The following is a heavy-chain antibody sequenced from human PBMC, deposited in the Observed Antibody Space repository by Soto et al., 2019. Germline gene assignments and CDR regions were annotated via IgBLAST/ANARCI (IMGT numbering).Heavy chain of an antibody. J-gene: IGHJ3*02. V-gene: IGHV3-49*05. CDR2: IRSKNYGRTT. Sequence: KPGGSLRLSCTGSGFTFGNNAMTWFRQAPGKGLEWVGFIRSKNYGRTTEYAASVQGRFTISRDDSKGIAYLDMNSLTTDDTAVYYCSRPSYYDDSSGFEPGAFDIWGQGTMVTVSS. CDR3: SRPSYYDDSSGFEPGAFDI. D-gene: IGHD3-22*01. CDR1: GFTFGNNA.